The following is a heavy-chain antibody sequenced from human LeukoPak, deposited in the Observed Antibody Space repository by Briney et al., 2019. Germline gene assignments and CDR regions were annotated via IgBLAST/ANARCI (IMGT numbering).Heavy chain of an antibody. D-gene: IGHD4-17*01. CDR1: GYSISSGYY. Sequence: SETLSLTCTVSGYSISSGYYWGWIRQPPGKGLEWIGSIYHSGSTYYNPSLKSRVTISVDTSKNQFSLKLSSVTAADTAVYYCAREPSTGNWFDPWGQGTLVTVSS. CDR3: AREPSTGNWFDP. V-gene: IGHV4-38-2*02. CDR2: IYHSGST. J-gene: IGHJ5*02.